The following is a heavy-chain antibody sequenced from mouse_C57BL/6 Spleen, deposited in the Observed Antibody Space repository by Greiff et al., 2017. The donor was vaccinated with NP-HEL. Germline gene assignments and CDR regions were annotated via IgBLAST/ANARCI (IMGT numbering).Heavy chain of an antibody. Sequence: QVQLQQPGAELVKPGASVKVSCKASGYTFTSYWMHWVKQRPGQGLEWIGRIHPSDSDTNYNQKFKGKATLTVEKSSSTAYMQLSSLTSEDSAVYYCAPQTAQAPWFAYWGQGTLVTVSA. CDR3: APQTAQAPWFAY. J-gene: IGHJ3*01. V-gene: IGHV1-74*01. CDR2: IHPSDSDT. CDR1: GYTFTSYW. D-gene: IGHD3-2*02.